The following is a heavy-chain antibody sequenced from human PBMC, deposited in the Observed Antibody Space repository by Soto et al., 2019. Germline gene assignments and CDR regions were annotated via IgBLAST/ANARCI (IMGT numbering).Heavy chain of an antibody. CDR3: ARSSIAARHYYYYGMDV. J-gene: IGHJ6*02. V-gene: IGHV5-51*01. D-gene: IGHD6-6*01. CDR2: IYPGDSDT. CDR1: GYSFTSYW. Sequence: SLKISCKGSGYSFTSYWIGWVRQMPGKGLEWMGIIYPGDSDTRYSPSFQGQVTISADKSISTAYLQWSSLKASDTAMYYCARSSIAARHYYYYGMDVWGQGTTVTVSS.